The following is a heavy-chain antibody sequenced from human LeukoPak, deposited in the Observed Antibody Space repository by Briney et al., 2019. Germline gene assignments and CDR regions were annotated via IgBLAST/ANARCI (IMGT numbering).Heavy chain of an antibody. D-gene: IGHD5-18*01. Sequence: ASVKVSCRASGYTFTSYYMHWVRQAPGQGLEWMGIINPSGGSTSYAQKFQGRVTMTRDTSTSTVYMELSSLRSEDTAVYYCARADTAMDPFDYWGQGTLVTVSS. CDR3: ARADTAMDPFDY. CDR1: GYTFTSYY. J-gene: IGHJ4*02. CDR2: INPSGGST. V-gene: IGHV1-46*01.